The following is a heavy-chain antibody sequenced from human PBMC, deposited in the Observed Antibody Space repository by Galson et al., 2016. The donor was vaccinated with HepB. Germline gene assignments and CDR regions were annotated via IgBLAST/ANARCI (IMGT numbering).Heavy chain of an antibody. Sequence: SLRLSCAASGFSFNNYAMSWVRQAPGKGLEWVSGISGGGGSTYSADPVKGRFTISRDNSKNTLYLQMNSLRAEDTAVYYCAKEDSMIVVGGFDYWGQGTLVTVSS. CDR3: AKEDSMIVVGGFDY. D-gene: IGHD3-22*01. CDR1: GFSFNNYA. J-gene: IGHJ4*02. CDR2: ISGGGGST. V-gene: IGHV3-23*01.